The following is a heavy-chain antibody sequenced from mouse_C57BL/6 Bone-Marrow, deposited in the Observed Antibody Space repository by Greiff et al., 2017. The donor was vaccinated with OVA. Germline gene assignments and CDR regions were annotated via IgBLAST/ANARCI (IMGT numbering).Heavy chain of an antibody. J-gene: IGHJ2*01. Sequence: VQLKESGAELVRPGASVTLSCKASGYTFTDYEMHWVKQTPVHGLEWIGAIDPETGGTAYNQKFKGKAILTADKSSSTAYMELRSLTSEDSAVYYCTRGLLWLRRGWFDYWGQGTTLTVSS. D-gene: IGHD2-2*01. CDR2: IDPETGGT. V-gene: IGHV1-15*01. CDR1: GYTFTDYE. CDR3: TRGLLWLRRGWFDY.